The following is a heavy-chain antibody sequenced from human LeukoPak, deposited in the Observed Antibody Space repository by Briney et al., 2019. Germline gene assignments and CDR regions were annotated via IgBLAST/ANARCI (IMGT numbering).Heavy chain of an antibody. J-gene: IGHJ4*02. CDR2: IKSKTDGGTT. CDR3: TTDTRGDLGSEIFS. Sequence: WGSLPLPHAASGFTSSNAWMSWVRQAPGKGLEWVGRIKSKTDGGTTDYAAPVKGRLTISRDDSKNTQFLQMIRLKTEDTAVYYCTTDTRGDLGSEIFSGGQATLVTVSS. CDR1: GFTSSNAW. D-gene: IGHD3-9*01. V-gene: IGHV3-15*01.